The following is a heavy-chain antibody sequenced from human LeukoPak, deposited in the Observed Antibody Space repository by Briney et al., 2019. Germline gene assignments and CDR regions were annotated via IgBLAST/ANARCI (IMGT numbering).Heavy chain of an antibody. CDR3: ARGSRGGRGYYDSSGYYPTYYYYGMDV. Sequence: SETLSLTCTVSGGSISSSSYYWGWIRQPPGKGLEWIGSIYYSGNTYYNPSLKSRVSISVDTSKNQFSLKLSSVTAADTAVYYCARGSRGGRGYYDSSGYYPTYYYYGMDVWGQGTTVTVSS. D-gene: IGHD3-22*01. V-gene: IGHV4-39*01. J-gene: IGHJ6*02. CDR1: GGSISSSSYY. CDR2: IYYSGNT.